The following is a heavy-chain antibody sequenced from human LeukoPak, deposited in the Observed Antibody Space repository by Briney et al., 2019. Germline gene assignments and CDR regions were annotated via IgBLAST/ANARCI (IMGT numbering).Heavy chain of an antibody. V-gene: IGHV4-59*11. CDR3: AGNVPYDYRYIGH. Sequence: SETLSLTCTVSGRSLSSHYWSWIRQPPGEGLEWSGYVIYRGNNHYTPPLKTHDTISVDTSKNQVSLKLSSVTAADTAVYYCAGNVPYDYRYIGHWGQGTLVTVSS. J-gene: IGHJ4*02. CDR1: GRSLSSHY. D-gene: IGHD3-16*02. CDR2: VIYRGNN.